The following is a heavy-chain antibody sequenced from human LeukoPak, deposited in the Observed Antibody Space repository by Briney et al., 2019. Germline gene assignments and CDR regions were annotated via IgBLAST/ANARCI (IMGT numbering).Heavy chain of an antibody. D-gene: IGHD6-13*01. CDR1: GYTFTSYG. CDR2: ISAYNGNT. V-gene: IGHV1-18*04. J-gene: IGHJ5*02. CDR3: AREKPRPGYSSSWYWFDP. Sequence: ASVKVSCRASGYTFTSYGISWVRPAPGKALEWMRWISAYNGNTNYAQKLQGRVTMTTDTSTSTAYMELRSLRSDDTAVYYCAREKPRPGYSSSWYWFDPWGQGTLVTVSS.